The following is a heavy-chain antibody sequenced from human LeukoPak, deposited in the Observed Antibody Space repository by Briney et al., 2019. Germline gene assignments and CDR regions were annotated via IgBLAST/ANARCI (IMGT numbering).Heavy chain of an antibody. CDR2: IKQDGSEK. J-gene: IGHJ5*02. D-gene: IGHD3-10*01. Sequence: GGSLRLSCTASGFTVSNNYVNWVRQAPGKGLEWVANIKQDGSEKYYVDSVKGRFTISRDNAKNSLYLQMNSLRAEDTAVYYCARPYYYGSGSYSPWFDPWGQGTLVTVSS. CDR3: ARPYYYGSGSYSPWFDP. CDR1: GFTVSNNY. V-gene: IGHV3-7*01.